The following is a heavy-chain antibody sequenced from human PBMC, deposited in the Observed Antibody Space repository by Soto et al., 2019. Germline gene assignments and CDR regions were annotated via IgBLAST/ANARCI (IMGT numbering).Heavy chain of an antibody. CDR2: IYYSGST. J-gene: IGHJ4*02. D-gene: IGHD6-19*01. CDR1: GGSISSYY. Sequence: QVQLQESGPGLVKPSETLSLTCTVSGGSISSYYWSWIRQPPGKGLEWIGYIYYSGSTNYNPSLKSRVTISVDTSKNQFSLKLSSVTAADTAVYYCARGRAEAGTGDFDYWGQGTLVTVSS. V-gene: IGHV4-59*01. CDR3: ARGRAEAGTGDFDY.